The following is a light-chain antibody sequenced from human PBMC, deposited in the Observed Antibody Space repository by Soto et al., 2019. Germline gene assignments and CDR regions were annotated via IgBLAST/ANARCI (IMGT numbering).Light chain of an antibody. Sequence: DLQMTQSPSSVSASVGDRVTITCRASQGISSWLAWYQHKPGKAPKLLIYVASTLQSGVPSRFSGSGSGTDFTLTISSLQPEDFATYYCQQANNFPWTFGQGTKVEIK. CDR2: VAS. CDR3: QQANNFPWT. J-gene: IGKJ1*01. V-gene: IGKV1-12*01. CDR1: QGISSW.